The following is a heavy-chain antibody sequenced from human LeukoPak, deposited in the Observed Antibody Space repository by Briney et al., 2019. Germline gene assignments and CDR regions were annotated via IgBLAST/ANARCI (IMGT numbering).Heavy chain of an antibody. CDR1: GYTFTGYY. CDR2: INPNSGGT. J-gene: IGHJ4*02. CDR3: AREIGCSSTSCYAAFDY. D-gene: IGHD2-2*01. V-gene: IGHV1-2*04. Sequence: ASVKVSCKASGYTFTGYYMHWVRQAPGQGLEWMGWINPNSGGTNYAQKFQGWVTMTRDTSISTAYMELSRLRSDDTAVYYCAREIGCSSTSCYAAFDYRGQGTLVTVSS.